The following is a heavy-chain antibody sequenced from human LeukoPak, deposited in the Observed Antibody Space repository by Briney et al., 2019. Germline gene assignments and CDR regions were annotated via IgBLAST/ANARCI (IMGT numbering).Heavy chain of an antibody. D-gene: IGHD1-26*01. CDR1: GFIFSSDW. CDR3: SRAPGSPLDF. CDR2: IDSDGRIT. Sequence: PGGSLRLSCAASGFIFSSDWMHWVRQAPGKGLVWVSRIDSDGRITSYADSVKGRFTISRDNTKNTLYLQMNSLRAEDTAVYYCSRAPGSPLDFWGQGTLVTVSS. V-gene: IGHV3-74*01. J-gene: IGHJ4*02.